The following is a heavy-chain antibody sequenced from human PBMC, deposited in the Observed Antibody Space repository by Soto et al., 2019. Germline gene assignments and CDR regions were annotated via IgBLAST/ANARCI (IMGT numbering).Heavy chain of an antibody. CDR3: ARPPGYGLYYFDY. J-gene: IGHJ4*02. Sequence: QLQLQESGPGLVKPSETLSLTCTVSGGSISSSSYYWGWIRQPPGKGLEWIGSIYYSGSTYYNPSLKSRDTISVDTSKNPFSRELSSVTAADTAVYYGARPPGYGLYYFDYWGQGTLVTVSS. V-gene: IGHV4-39*01. D-gene: IGHD5-18*01. CDR2: IYYSGST. CDR1: GGSISSSSYY.